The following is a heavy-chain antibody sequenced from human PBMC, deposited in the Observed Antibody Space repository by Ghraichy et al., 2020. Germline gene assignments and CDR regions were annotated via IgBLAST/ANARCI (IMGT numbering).Heavy chain of an antibody. CDR3: ARGVRKANPLNYYGSGSEWFDP. V-gene: IGHV3-74*01. CDR1: GFTFSSYW. D-gene: IGHD3-10*01. CDR2: INSDGSST. J-gene: IGHJ5*02. Sequence: GGSLRLSCAASGFTFSSYWMHWVRQAPGKGLVWVSRINSDGSSTSYADSVKGRFTISRDNAKNTLYLQMNSLRAEDTAVYYCARGVRKANPLNYYGSGSEWFDPWGQGTLVTVSS.